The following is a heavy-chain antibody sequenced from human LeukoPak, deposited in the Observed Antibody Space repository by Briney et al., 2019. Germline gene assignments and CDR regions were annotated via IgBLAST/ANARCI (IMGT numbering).Heavy chain of an antibody. J-gene: IGHJ5*02. CDR1: GGSISSYY. Sequence: SETLSLTCTVSGGSISSYYWSWLRQPPGKGLEWIGYIYYSGSTNYNPSLKSRVTISVDTSKNQFSLKLSSVTAADTAVYYCARGEGGYSYGRGWFDPWGQGTLVTVSS. D-gene: IGHD5-18*01. CDR3: ARGEGGYSYGRGWFDP. V-gene: IGHV4-59*01. CDR2: IYYSGST.